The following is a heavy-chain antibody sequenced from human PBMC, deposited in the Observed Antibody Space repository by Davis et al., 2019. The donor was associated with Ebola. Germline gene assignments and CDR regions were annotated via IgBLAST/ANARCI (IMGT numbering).Heavy chain of an antibody. CDR1: GGSFSGYF. Sequence: MPSETLSLTCAVYGGSFSGYFWSWIRQTPGKGLEWIGEINHSGRTNYNPSLKSRVTMSVDTSQNQFSLRLNSVTAADTAVYYCVRHPIGVDVYYFYGMDVWGQGTTVTVSS. CDR3: VRHPIGVDVYYFYGMDV. V-gene: IGHV4-34*01. D-gene: IGHD5/OR15-5a*01. J-gene: IGHJ6*02. CDR2: INHSGRT.